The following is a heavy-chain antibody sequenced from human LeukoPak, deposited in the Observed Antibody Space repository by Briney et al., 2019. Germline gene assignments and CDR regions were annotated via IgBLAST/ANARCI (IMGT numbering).Heavy chain of an antibody. V-gene: IGHV4-34*01. CDR2: ISHSGTT. CDR3: ARGCPGY. Sequence: PSETLSLTCAVYGRSFSDYYWTWIRQTPGKGLEWTGQISHSGTTSYNPSLKSRVTMSVDTSKNQFSLKLTSVTAADTAVYYCARGCPGYWGQGTLVTVSS. J-gene: IGHJ4*02. CDR1: GRSFSDYY.